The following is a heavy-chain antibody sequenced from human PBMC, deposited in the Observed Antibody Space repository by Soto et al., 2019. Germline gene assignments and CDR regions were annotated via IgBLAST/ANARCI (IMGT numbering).Heavy chain of an antibody. J-gene: IGHJ6*02. V-gene: IGHV4-59*01. Sequence: QVQLQESGPGLVKPSETLSLTCTVSGDSISSYYWSWIRQPPGKGLEWIGYIYYSGSTNYNPSLKSRVTISVDTSKHQFSLNLSAVTAADTAVYYCASSNIAAAGFYYYGMDVWGRGTTVTVSS. D-gene: IGHD6-13*01. CDR3: ASSNIAAAGFYYYGMDV. CDR1: GDSISSYY. CDR2: IYYSGST.